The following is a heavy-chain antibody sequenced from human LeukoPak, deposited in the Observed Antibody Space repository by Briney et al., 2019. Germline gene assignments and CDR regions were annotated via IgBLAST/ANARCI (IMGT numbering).Heavy chain of an antibody. CDR2: ISGNNDNP. CDR3: ARDGTSTDDY. V-gene: IGHV1-18*01. Sequence: ASVKVSCKASGYTFSNFGIGWVRQAPGQGLEWMGWISGNNDNPNYGQKFQGRFTVTTDSSTSTAYMELRDLRSDDTAVYYCARDGTSTDDYGGQGTLVTVSS. CDR1: GYTFSNFG. J-gene: IGHJ4*02. D-gene: IGHD2-2*01.